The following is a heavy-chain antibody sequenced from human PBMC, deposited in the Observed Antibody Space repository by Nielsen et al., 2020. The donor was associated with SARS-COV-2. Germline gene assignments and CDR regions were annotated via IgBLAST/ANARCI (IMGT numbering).Heavy chain of an antibody. Sequence: WLRQPPGKGLEWVSAISGSGGSTYYADSVKGRFTISRDNSKNTLYLQMNSLNTEDTAVYYCTTEPTGAYGDYTPKRVAFDIWGQGTMVTVSS. CDR2: ISGSGGST. V-gene: IGHV3-23*01. CDR3: TTEPTGAYGDYTPKRVAFDI. D-gene: IGHD4-17*01. J-gene: IGHJ3*02.